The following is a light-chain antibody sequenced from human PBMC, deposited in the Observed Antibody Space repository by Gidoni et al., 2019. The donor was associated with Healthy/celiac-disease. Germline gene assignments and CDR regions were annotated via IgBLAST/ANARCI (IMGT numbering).Light chain of an antibody. CDR1: QSISSSY. CDR2: GAS. J-gene: IGKJ1*01. CDR3: QQYDSSPWT. V-gene: IGKV3-20*01. Sequence: EIVLSLSPVTLSLSPGDRATLSCRASQSISSSYLAWYQQKPGQAPRLLIYGASSRDTGIPDRVSGSGSGTDFTLTISRLEPEDFAVYYCQQYDSSPWTFGQXTKVEIK.